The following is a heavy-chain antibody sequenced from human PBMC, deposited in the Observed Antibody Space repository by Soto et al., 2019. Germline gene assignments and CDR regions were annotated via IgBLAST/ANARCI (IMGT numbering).Heavy chain of an antibody. J-gene: IGHJ6*01. CDR2: ISYDGSNK. V-gene: IGHV3-30*03. CDR3: AVGYCIITFFYAPTLYYYLLDL. CDR1: GFTFSSYG. Sequence: GGSLRLSCAASGFTFSSYGMHWVRQAQGKGLEWVAVISYDGSNKYYADSVKGRFTISRDNSKNTLYLQMNSLRAEDTAVYYCAVGYCIITFFYAPTLYYYLLDLSRHGTTLTVS. D-gene: IGHD2-2*01.